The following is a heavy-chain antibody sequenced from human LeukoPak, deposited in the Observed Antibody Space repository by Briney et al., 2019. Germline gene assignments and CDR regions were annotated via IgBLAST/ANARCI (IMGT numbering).Heavy chain of an antibody. CDR3: ARDVSTHYFDY. CDR1: GFTFSSYG. Sequence: GRSLRLSCAASGFTFSSYGMHWVRQAPGKGLEWVAVISYDGSNKYYADSVKGRFTISRDNSKNTLYLQMNSLRAEDTAVYYCARDVSTHYFDYWGQGTLVTVSS. CDR2: ISYDGSNK. V-gene: IGHV3-30*03. J-gene: IGHJ4*02.